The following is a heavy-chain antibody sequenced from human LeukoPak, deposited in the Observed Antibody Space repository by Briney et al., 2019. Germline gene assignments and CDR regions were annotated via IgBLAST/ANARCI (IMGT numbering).Heavy chain of an antibody. CDR2: ISYDGSVN. Sequence: GTSLRLSCVGSGFTFSYYGMHWVRQAPGKGLEWVAVISYDGSVNYCAGSVKGRFTISRDNSKNTLYLQMNSLRTEDTAMYYCAKDVRNRGYGDWWGQGTLVTVSS. D-gene: IGHD6-25*01. V-gene: IGHV3-30*18. J-gene: IGHJ4*02. CDR1: GFTFSYYG. CDR3: AKDVRNRGYGDW.